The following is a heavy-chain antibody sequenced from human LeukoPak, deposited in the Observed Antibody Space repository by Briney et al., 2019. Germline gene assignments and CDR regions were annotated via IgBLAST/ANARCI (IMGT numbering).Heavy chain of an antibody. CDR2: IYYSGST. V-gene: IGHV4-59*08. J-gene: IGHJ4*02. Sequence: SETLSLTCTVSGGSISSYYWNWIRQPPGKGLEWIGYIYYSGSTNYNPSLKSRVTISVDTSKNQFSLKLSSVTAADTAVYYCARRSYDILTGYYSLDYWGQGTLVTVSS. CDR3: ARRSYDILTGYYSLDY. D-gene: IGHD3-9*01. CDR1: GGSISSYY.